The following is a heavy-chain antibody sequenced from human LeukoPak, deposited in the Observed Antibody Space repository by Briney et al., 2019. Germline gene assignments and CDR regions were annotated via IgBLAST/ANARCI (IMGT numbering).Heavy chain of an antibody. CDR2: MNPNSGNT. CDR1: GYTFTSYD. CDR3: ARGLKWGTPKYRSSSVFRYYYYYMDV. Sequence: GASVKVSCKASGYTFTSYDINWVRQATGQGLEWMGWMNPNSGNTGHAQKFQGRVTMTRNTSISTAYMELSSLRSEDTAVYYCARGLKWGTPKYRSSSVFRYYYYYMDVWGKGTTVTVSS. V-gene: IGHV1-8*01. D-gene: IGHD6-6*01. J-gene: IGHJ6*03.